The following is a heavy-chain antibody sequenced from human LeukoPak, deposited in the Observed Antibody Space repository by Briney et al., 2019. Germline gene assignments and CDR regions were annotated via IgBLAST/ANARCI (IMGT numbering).Heavy chain of an antibody. D-gene: IGHD6-13*01. Sequence: SETLSLTCTVSGGSISSYYWGWIRQPPGKGLEWIGYIYYSGSTNYNPSLKSRVTISVDTSKNQFSLKLSSVTAADTAVYYCARTIAAAINWFDPWGQGTLVTVSS. V-gene: IGHV4-59*01. CDR2: IYYSGST. CDR1: GGSISSYY. J-gene: IGHJ5*02. CDR3: ARTIAAAINWFDP.